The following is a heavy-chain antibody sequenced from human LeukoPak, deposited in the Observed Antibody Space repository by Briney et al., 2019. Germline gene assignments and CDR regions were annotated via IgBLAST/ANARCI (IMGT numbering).Heavy chain of an antibody. CDR1: GYTFTGYY. CDR2: INPNSGGT. D-gene: IGHD2-2*01. Sequence: ASVKVSCKASGYTFTGYYIHWVRQAPGQGLEWMGWINPNSGGTNYAQKFQGRVTMTRDTSITTAYMELSRRRSDDTAVYYCARRFLEVPAVMSAFDIWGQGTMVTVSS. V-gene: IGHV1-2*02. CDR3: ARRFLEVPAVMSAFDI. J-gene: IGHJ3*02.